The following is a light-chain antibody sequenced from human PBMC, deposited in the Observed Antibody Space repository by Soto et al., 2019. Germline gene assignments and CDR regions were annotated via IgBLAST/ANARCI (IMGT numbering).Light chain of an antibody. CDR3: AAWDDTSVV. J-gene: IGLJ2*01. Sequence: QSVLTQPPSASGTPGQRVTISCSGSSSNIGSNYVYWYQQLPGTAPKLLIYKNSQRPSGVPDRFSGSKSGTSASLAISGLRSEDEADYYCAAWDDTSVVFGGGTKLTVL. V-gene: IGLV1-47*01. CDR1: SSNIGSNY. CDR2: KNS.